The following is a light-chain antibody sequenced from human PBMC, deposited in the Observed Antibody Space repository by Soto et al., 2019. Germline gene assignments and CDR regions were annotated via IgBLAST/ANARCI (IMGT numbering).Light chain of an antibody. CDR3: QQYNDWPRT. CDR2: DAS. CDR1: QSISNN. Sequence: VMTPSPATLSVSQGENATLSCRASQSISNNLAWYQQKPGQAPRLLMYDASTRATGIPDRFSGSGSGADFTLTISSLQSEDLAVYYCQQYNDWPRTFGQGTKVDI. J-gene: IGKJ1*01. V-gene: IGKV3-15*01.